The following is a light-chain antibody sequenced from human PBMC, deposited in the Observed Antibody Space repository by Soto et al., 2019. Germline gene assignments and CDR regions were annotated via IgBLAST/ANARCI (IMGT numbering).Light chain of an antibody. CDR3: HAWDSSTGV. CDR2: QDS. CDR1: KLGDKY. J-gene: IGLJ2*01. Sequence: SYELTQPPSVSVSPGQTASITCSGAKLGDKYACWYQQKPGQSPVLVIYQDSKRPSGNPERFSSPNSGYAATLTISGTQAMDDAGYNWHAWDSSTGVLGGGTKVTVL. V-gene: IGLV3-1*01.